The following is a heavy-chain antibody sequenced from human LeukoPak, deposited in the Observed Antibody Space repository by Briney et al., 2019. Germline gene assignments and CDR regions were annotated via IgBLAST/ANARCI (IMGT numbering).Heavy chain of an antibody. V-gene: IGHV1-2*02. CDR3: ARTLYISAVPGGFDY. D-gene: IGHD6-13*01. CDR1: GYTFTGHY. CDR2: INPKNAGT. Sequence: ASVKVSCKASGYTFTGHYIHWVRQAPGQGLEWMGWINPKNAGTNFAQRFQGGVTMTRDTSISTAYMELSRLRSDDTALYYCARTLYISAVPGGFDYWGQGTLVTVSS. J-gene: IGHJ4*02.